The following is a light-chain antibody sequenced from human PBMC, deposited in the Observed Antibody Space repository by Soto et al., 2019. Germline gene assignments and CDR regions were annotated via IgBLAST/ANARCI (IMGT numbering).Light chain of an antibody. V-gene: IGKV3-15*01. CDR3: QPYNNWPLT. Sequence: EVVMRQSAATLSVCPGEGATLSCRASQGIGDTLARYQHKPGQTPRLLIYDTSTRATGVPTRFSGSRSGAEFTLTINSLQSEDFAVYYCQPYNNWPLTFGGGTKVDI. J-gene: IGKJ4*01. CDR1: QGIGDT. CDR2: DTS.